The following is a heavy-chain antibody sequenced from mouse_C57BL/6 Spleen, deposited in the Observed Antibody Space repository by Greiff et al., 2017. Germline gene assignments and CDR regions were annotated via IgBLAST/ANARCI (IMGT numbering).Heavy chain of an antibody. CDR1: GFTFSDYY. Sequence: EVKLMESEGGLVQPGSSMKLSCTASGFTFSDYYMAWVRQVPEKGLEWVANINYDGSSTYYLDSLKSRFIISRDNAKNILYLQMSSLKSEDTATYYCAREDYGSSYPPWFAYWGQGTLVTVSA. D-gene: IGHD1-1*01. J-gene: IGHJ3*01. V-gene: IGHV5-16*01. CDR2: INYDGSST. CDR3: AREDYGSSYPPWFAY.